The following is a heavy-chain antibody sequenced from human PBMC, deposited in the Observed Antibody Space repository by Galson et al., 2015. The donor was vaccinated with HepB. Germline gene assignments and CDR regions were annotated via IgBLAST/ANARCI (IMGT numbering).Heavy chain of an antibody. V-gene: IGHV3-30*04. CDR1: TFSFTAYA. J-gene: IGHJ6*02. CDR3: ARGGDILTGSSDNYHYLGMDV. D-gene: IGHD3-9*01. Sequence: SLRLSCAASTFSFTAYAMHWVRQAPGKGLEWVALISYDGSNKYYADSVKGRFTISRDNSKNTLYLRMNSLRADDTAVYYCARGGDILTGSSDNYHYLGMDVWGQGTTVTVSS. CDR2: ISYDGSNK.